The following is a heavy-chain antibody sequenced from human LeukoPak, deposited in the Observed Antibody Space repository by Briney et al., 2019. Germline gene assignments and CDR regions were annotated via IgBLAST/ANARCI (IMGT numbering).Heavy chain of an antibody. Sequence: SETLSLSCTVSGGSISSYYWSWIRQPPGKGLEWIGYIYYSGSTNYNPSLKSRVTISVDTSKNQFSLKLTSVTAADTAVYYCARQGGIAAAATNFDYWGQGTLVTVSS. D-gene: IGHD6-13*01. CDR1: GGSISSYY. J-gene: IGHJ4*02. CDR3: ARQGGIAAAATNFDY. V-gene: IGHV4-59*08. CDR2: IYYSGST.